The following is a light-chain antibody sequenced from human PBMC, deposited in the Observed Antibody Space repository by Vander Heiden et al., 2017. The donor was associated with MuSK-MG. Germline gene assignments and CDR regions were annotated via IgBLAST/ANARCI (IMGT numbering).Light chain of an antibody. V-gene: IGKV4-1*01. CDR1: KSVLYSSNNKNY. J-gene: IGKJ2*01. CDR2: WAS. CDR3: QKDDSTPRT. Sequence: DIVMTQSPESLAVSLGERATIKCKSSKSVLYSSNNKNYITWYQQKAGQPPKLLIYWASIRESGVPDRFSGSGSGTDFTLTISSLQAEDVALYYCQKDDSTPRTFGQGTKVEIK.